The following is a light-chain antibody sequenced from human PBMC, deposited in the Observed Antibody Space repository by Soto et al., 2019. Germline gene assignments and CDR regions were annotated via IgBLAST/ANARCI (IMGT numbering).Light chain of an antibody. CDR2: RIS. CDR3: QQSHGPSWT. CDR1: QTLGRNY. Sequence: ETVLTQSPGTLSMSPGETATLSCRASQTLGRNYLAWYQQKPGQAPRLLIHRISIRAAGISDRFSGSASGTDFTLTIRRLEPEDFATYYCQQSHGPSWTFGQGTKVDLK. V-gene: IGKV3-20*01. J-gene: IGKJ1*01.